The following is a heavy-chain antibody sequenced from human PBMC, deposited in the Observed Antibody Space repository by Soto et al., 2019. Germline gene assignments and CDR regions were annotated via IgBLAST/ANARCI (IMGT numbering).Heavy chain of an antibody. D-gene: IGHD3-3*01. V-gene: IGHV4-31*03. CDR3: ARGPFTIFGVAPAYDY. CDR2: IYYSGST. CDR1: GGSISSGGYY. J-gene: IGHJ4*02. Sequence: SETLSLTCTVSGGSISSGGYYWSWIRQHPGKGLEWIGYIYYSGSTYYNPSLKSRVTISVDTSKNQFSLKLSSVTAADTAVYYCARGPFTIFGVAPAYDYWGQGTLVTVSS.